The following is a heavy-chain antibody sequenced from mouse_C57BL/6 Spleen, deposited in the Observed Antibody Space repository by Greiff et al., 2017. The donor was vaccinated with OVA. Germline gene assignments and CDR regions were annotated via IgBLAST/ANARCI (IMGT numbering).Heavy chain of an antibody. CDR1: GFTFSDYY. CDR2: INYDGSST. D-gene: IGHD1-1*01. Sequence: EVKLVESEGGLVQPGSSMKLSCTASGFTFSDYYMAWVRQVPEKGLEWVANINYDGSSTYYLDSLKSRFIISRDNAKNILYLQMSSLKSEDTATYYCARDQAYYYGHWYFDVWGTGTTVTVSS. J-gene: IGHJ1*03. CDR3: ARDQAYYYGHWYFDV. V-gene: IGHV5-16*01.